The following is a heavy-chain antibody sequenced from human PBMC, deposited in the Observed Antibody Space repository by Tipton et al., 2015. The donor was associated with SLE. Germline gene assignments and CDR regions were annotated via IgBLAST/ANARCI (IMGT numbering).Heavy chain of an antibody. Sequence: TLSVTCTVSGVSISSSSYKWGWIRQPPGKGLEWIGTIYYSGSTYYNPSLKSRVTISVDTSKNQFSLKLSSVTAADTAVYYCARVSYDFWSGQMDYWGQGTLVTVSS. CDR2: IYYSGST. J-gene: IGHJ4*02. CDR1: GVSISSSSYK. D-gene: IGHD3-3*01. V-gene: IGHV4-39*07. CDR3: ARVSYDFWSGQMDY.